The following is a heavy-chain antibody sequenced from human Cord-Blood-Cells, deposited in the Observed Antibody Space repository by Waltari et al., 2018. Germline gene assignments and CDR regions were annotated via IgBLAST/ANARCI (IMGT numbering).Heavy chain of an antibody. CDR3: TRQGPVVGATDY. J-gene: IGHJ4*02. Sequence: EVQLVESGGGLVQPGGSLKPSCAASGFTFRGSATHWVRQASGKGREWVGRIRSKANSYATAYAASVKGRFTISRDDSKNTAYLQMNSLKTEDTAVYYCTRQGPVVGATDYWGQGTLVTVSS. V-gene: IGHV3-73*02. CDR2: IRSKANSYAT. D-gene: IGHD1-26*01. CDR1: GFTFRGSA.